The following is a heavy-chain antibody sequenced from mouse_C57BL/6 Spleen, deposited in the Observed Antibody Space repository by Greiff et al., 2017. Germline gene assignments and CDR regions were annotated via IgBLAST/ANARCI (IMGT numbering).Heavy chain of an antibody. Sequence: QVQLQQSGPELVTPGASVKISCNASGYAFSSSWLNWVPQRPGKGLAWIGRIYPGDGYTNSHGKCKGKATLTAANSSRTAYLQLSSLTSEDSAVYFCARRGVRRGDAMDYWGQGTSVTVSS. CDR1: GYAFSSSW. J-gene: IGHJ4*01. CDR3: ARRGVRRGDAMDY. D-gene: IGHD2-14*01. CDR2: IYPGDGYT. V-gene: IGHV1-82*01.